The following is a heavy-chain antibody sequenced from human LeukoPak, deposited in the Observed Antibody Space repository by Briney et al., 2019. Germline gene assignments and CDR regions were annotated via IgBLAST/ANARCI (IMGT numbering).Heavy chain of an antibody. V-gene: IGHV3-23*01. CDR1: GFAFSSYA. D-gene: IGHD1-7*01. Sequence: GGSLRLSCATSGFAFSSYAMNWVRQAPGKGLEWVSGISGSGGNIFHADSVKGRFTISRDNSGNTLYLQMNRLRAEDTAIYFCAKDLNYAFDYWGQGALVTVSS. CDR3: AKDLNYAFDY. CDR2: ISGSGGNI. J-gene: IGHJ4*02.